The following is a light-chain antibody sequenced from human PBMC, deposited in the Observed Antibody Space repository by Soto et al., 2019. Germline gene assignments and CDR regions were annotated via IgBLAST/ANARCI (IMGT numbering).Light chain of an antibody. Sequence: QSVLTQPPSVSGAPGQRVTISCTGSSSNIGAGYDVHWYQQLPGTAPKLLIYDNSNRPSGVPDRFSGSKSGTSASLAITGLLAEDEADYYCQSYDSSLSAVVFGGGTKLTVL. V-gene: IGLV1-40*01. CDR2: DNS. J-gene: IGLJ2*01. CDR1: SSNIGAGYD. CDR3: QSYDSSLSAVV.